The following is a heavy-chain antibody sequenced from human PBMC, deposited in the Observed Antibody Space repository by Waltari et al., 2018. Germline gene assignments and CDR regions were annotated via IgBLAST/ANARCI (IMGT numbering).Heavy chain of an antibody. CDR1: GFTFSSYA. V-gene: IGHV3-30-3*01. D-gene: IGHD5-12*01. J-gene: IGHJ4*02. CDR3: ARIRSNSGYDVGY. Sequence: QVQLVESGGGVVQPGRSLRLSCAASGFTFSSYALHWVRQAPGKGLEWVAVISYDGSNKYYADSVKGRFTISRDNSKNTLYLQMNSLRAEDTAVYYCARIRSNSGYDVGYWGQGTLVTVSS. CDR2: ISYDGSNK.